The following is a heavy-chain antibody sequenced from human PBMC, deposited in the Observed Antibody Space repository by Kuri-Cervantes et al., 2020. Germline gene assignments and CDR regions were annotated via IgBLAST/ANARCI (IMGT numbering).Heavy chain of an antibody. V-gene: IGHV1-69*05. Sequence: SVKVSCRASGGTFSSYAISWVRQAPGQGLEWMGGIIPIFGTANYAQKFQGRVTITTDESTSTAYMELSSLRSEDTAVYYCARDPRGGDSDDAFDIWGQGTMVTVSS. J-gene: IGHJ3*02. CDR2: IIPIFGTA. D-gene: IGHD2-21*02. CDR3: ARDPRGGDSDDAFDI. CDR1: GGTFSSYA.